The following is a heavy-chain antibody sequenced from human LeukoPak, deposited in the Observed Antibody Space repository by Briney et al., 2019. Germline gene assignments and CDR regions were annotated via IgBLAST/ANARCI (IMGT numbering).Heavy chain of an antibody. Sequence: SEALSLTCTVSGGSISSYYWSWIRQPAGKGLEWIGRIYTSGSTNYNPSLKSRVTMSVDTSKNQFSLKLSSVTAADTAVYYCAGLAYYYGMDVWGQGTTVTVSS. CDR2: IYTSGST. J-gene: IGHJ6*02. CDR3: AGLAYYYGMDV. V-gene: IGHV4-4*07. CDR1: GGSISSYY.